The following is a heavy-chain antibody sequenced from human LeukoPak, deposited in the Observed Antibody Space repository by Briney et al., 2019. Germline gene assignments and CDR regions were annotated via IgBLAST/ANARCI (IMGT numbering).Heavy chain of an antibody. CDR2: ISYDGSNR. CDR1: GFTFSSYG. J-gene: IGHJ4*02. CDR3: AKGGGGGYSYGQRLGY. D-gene: IGHD5-18*01. V-gene: IGHV3-30*18. Sequence: GGSLRLSCAASGFTFSSYGMHWVRQAPGKGLEWVAVISYDGSNRYYADSVKGRFTTSRDNSKNTLYLQMNSLRAEDTAVYYCAKGGGGGYSYGQRLGYWGQGTLVTVSS.